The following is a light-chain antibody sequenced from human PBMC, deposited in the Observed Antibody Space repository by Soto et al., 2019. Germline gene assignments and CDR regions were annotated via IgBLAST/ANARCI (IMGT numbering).Light chain of an antibody. CDR2: EVS. CDR1: STDVGGYNY. CDR3: FSYTSRSTRV. Sequence: QSVLTQPASVSGSPGQSITISCTGTSTDVGGYNYVSWYQHHPGKAPKLMIYEVSNRPSGVSNRFSGSKSGNTASLTISGLQAEDEADYYCFSYTSRSTRVFGTGTKLTVL. V-gene: IGLV2-14*01. J-gene: IGLJ1*01.